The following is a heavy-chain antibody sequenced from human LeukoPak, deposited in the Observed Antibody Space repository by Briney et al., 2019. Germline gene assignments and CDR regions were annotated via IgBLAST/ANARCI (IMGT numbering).Heavy chain of an antibody. CDR1: GFTFSNYA. V-gene: IGHV3-30*04. D-gene: IGHD4-17*01. Sequence: GGSLRLSCAASGFTFSNYAMHCVRQAPGQGLEWVSVITYDGSYKDNADSVKGRFTIARDNSKNTLYLQMNSLRAEDTAVYYCAKGTTVTIYYYYYMDVWGKGTTVTISS. CDR2: ITYDGSYK. CDR3: AKGTTVTIYYYYYMDV. J-gene: IGHJ6*03.